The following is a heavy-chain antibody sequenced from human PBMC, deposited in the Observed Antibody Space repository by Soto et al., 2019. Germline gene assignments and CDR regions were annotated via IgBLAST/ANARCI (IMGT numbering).Heavy chain of an antibody. V-gene: IGHV3-74*01. J-gene: IGHJ5*02. CDR2: ISNDGSST. Sequence: GGSLRLSCAASGFNFSNYWMHWVRQAPGKGLVWVSRISNDGSSTRYADSVKGRFTISRDSAKNTLYLQMNNLGAEDTAVYYCARDVVGDYRRFDPWGQGTLVTVSS. CDR3: ARDVVGDYRRFDP. D-gene: IGHD4-17*01. CDR1: GFNFSNYW.